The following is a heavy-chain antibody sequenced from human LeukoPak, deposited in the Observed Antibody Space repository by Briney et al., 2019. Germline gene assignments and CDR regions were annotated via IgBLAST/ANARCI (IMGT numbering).Heavy chain of an antibody. CDR1: GGSFSDYH. V-gene: IGHV4-34*01. J-gene: IGHJ4*02. Sequence: PSETLSDSCAVYGGSFSDYHWSWIRQPPGKGLEWIGEVNHSGTSNYNPSLKSRVTISVDTSKNQFSLRLNSLTAADTAVYYCARGRVIADYWGQGTLLTVSS. CDR2: VNHSGTS. D-gene: IGHD3-10*01. CDR3: ARGRVIADY.